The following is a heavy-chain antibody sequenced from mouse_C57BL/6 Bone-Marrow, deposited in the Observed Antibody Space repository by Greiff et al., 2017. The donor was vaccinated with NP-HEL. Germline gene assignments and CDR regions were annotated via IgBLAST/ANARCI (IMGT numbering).Heavy chain of an antibody. CDR2: IHPNSGST. Sequence: QVQLQQSGAELVKPGASVKLSCKASGYTFTSYWMHWVKQRPGQGLEWIGMIHPNSGSTNYNEKFKSKATLTVDKSSSTAYMQLSSLTSEDSAVYYCARPNWAWFAYWGQGTLVTVSA. CDR3: ARPNWAWFAY. J-gene: IGHJ3*01. CDR1: GYTFTSYW. D-gene: IGHD4-1*01. V-gene: IGHV1-64*01.